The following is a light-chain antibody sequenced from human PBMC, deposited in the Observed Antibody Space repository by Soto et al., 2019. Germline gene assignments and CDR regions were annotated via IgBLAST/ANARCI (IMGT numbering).Light chain of an antibody. V-gene: IGKV1-39*01. CDR1: QTISHY. CDR3: QQSSSAPYT. Sequence: DIQMTQSPSSLSASVGERVTITCRASQTISHYLNWYRLQPGRAPELLIYAASNLQSGVPSRFSGSGSGTEFTLTINSLHPEDFATYFCQQSSSAPYTFGLGTRLEI. CDR2: AAS. J-gene: IGKJ2*01.